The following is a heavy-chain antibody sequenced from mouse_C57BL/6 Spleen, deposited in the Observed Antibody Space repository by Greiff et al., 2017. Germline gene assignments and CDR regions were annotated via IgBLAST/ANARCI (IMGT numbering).Heavy chain of an antibody. CDR2: INPSSGYT. D-gene: IGHD1-1*01. Sequence: QVQLQQSGAELARPGASVKMSCKASGYTFTSYTMHWVKQRPGQGLEWIGYINPSSGYTKYNQKFKDKATLTADKSSSTAYMQLSSLTYEDSAVYYCARSDYYGSSYVFFDYWGQGTTLTVSS. V-gene: IGHV1-4*01. CDR1: GYTFTSYT. CDR3: ARSDYYGSSYVFFDY. J-gene: IGHJ2*01.